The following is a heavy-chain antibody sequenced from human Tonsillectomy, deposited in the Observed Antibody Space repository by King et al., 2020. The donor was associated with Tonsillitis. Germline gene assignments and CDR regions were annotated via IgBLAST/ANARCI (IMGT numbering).Heavy chain of an antibody. CDR2: INHSGST. CDR3: ARGARYSRTPGWFDP. D-gene: IGHD6-13*01. CDR1: GGSFSGYY. V-gene: IGHV4-34*01. Sequence: VQLQQWGAGLLKPSETLSLTCAVYGGSFSGYYWSWIRQPPGKGLEWIGEINHSGSTNYNPSLKSRVTVSVDTSKNQFSLKLSSVTAADTAVYYCARGARYSRTPGWFDPWGQGTLVTVSS. J-gene: IGHJ5*02.